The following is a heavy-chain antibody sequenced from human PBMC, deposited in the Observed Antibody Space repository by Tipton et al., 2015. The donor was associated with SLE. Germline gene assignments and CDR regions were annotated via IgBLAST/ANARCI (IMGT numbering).Heavy chain of an antibody. CDR3: ARLVQLFFRASDY. CDR1: GGSISSNNYY. Sequence: TLSLTCTVSGGSISSNNYYWAWIRQPPGKGLEWIGSIYYSGNTYYNPSLKSRVTMSVDTSKNQFSLRLRSVTAADTAMYYCARLVQLFFRASDYWGQGRLVTVSS. CDR2: IYYSGNT. V-gene: IGHV4-39*07. J-gene: IGHJ4*02. D-gene: IGHD1-1*01.